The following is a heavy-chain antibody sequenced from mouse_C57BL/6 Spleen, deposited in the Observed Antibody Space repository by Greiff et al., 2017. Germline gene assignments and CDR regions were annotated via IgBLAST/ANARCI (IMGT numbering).Heavy chain of an antibody. CDR3: ARTYDKWYFDV. CDR2: IDPSDCYT. D-gene: IGHD2-3*01. Sequence: VQLQQPGAELVMPGASVKLSCKASGYTFTSYWMPWVKQRPGQGLEWIGEIDPSDCYTNYNQKFKGKATLTVDKSSSPAYMQLSSLTSEDSAVYSCARTYDKWYFDVWGTGTTVTVS. CDR1: GYTFTSYW. V-gene: IGHV1-69*01. J-gene: IGHJ1*03.